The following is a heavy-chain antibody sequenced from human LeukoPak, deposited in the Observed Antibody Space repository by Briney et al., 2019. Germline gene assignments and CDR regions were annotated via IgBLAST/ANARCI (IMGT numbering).Heavy chain of an antibody. Sequence: EASVKVSCKASGGTFSSFAISWVRQALGQGLEWMGGIIPIFGTANYAQKFQGRVTITADESTSTAYMELSSLRSEDTAVYYCARVVGYCSSTSCYPKDADYYYYGMDVWGQGTTVTVSS. D-gene: IGHD2-2*01. V-gene: IGHV1-69*13. CDR2: IIPIFGTA. J-gene: IGHJ6*02. CDR3: ARVVGYCSSTSCYPKDADYYYYGMDV. CDR1: GGTFSSFA.